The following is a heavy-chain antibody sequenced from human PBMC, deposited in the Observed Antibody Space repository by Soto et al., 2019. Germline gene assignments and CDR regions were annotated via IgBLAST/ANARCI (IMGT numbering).Heavy chain of an antibody. Sequence: GASVKVSCKASGYTFTSYYMHWVRQAPGQGFEWMGIINPSGGSTSYAQKFQGRVTMTRDTSTSTVYMELSSLRSEDTAVYYCSRVDPGETSPFDHWGQGTLVTVSS. D-gene: IGHD3-10*01. J-gene: IGHJ4*02. CDR3: SRVDPGETSPFDH. CDR1: GYTFTSYY. V-gene: IGHV1-46*03. CDR2: INPSGGST.